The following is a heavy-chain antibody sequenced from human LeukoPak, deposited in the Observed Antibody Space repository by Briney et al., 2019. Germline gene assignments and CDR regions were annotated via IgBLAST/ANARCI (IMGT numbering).Heavy chain of an antibody. D-gene: IGHD4-17*01. V-gene: IGHV1-69*13. CDR2: IIPIFGTA. Sequence: SVKVSCKASGGTFSSYAISWVRQAPGQGLEWMGGIIPIFGTANYAQKFQGRVAITADESTSTAYMELSSLRSEDTAVYYCASYGITPVTPSYWGQGTLVTVSS. J-gene: IGHJ4*02. CDR3: ASYGITPVTPSY. CDR1: GGTFSSYA.